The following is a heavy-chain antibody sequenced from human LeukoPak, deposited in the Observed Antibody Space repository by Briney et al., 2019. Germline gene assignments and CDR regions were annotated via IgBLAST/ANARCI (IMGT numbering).Heavy chain of an antibody. CDR1: GGSFSGYY. CDR3: ARGEGRITMVRGPAGDWFDP. Sequence: SETLSLTCAVYGGSFSGYYWSWIRQPPAKGLEGIGEINHSGSTNYNPSLKSQVTISVDTSKNQFSLKLSSVTAADTAVYYCARGEGRITMVRGPAGDWFDPWGQGTLVTVSS. D-gene: IGHD3-10*01. CDR2: INHSGST. V-gene: IGHV4-34*01. J-gene: IGHJ5*02.